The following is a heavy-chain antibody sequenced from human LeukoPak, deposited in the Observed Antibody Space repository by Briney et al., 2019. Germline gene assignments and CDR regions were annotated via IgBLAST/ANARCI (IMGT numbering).Heavy chain of an antibody. J-gene: IGHJ1*01. Sequence: GGSLRLSCAASGFTFSSYSMNWVRQAPGKGLEWVSSISSSSSYIYYADSVKGRFTISRDNSKNTLYLQMNSLRAEDTAVYYCAKDGHGGNSGAEYFQHWGQGTLVTVSS. CDR1: GFTFSSYS. CDR2: ISSSSSYI. D-gene: IGHD4-23*01. CDR3: AKDGHGGNSGAEYFQH. V-gene: IGHV3-21*01.